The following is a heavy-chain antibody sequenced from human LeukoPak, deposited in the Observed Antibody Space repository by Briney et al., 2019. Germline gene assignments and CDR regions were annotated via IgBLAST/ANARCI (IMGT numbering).Heavy chain of an antibody. CDR3: ATGTVYYYDSSGYYNDY. CDR2: IYPGDSDT. CDR1: GYSFTSYW. V-gene: IGHV5-51*01. J-gene: IGHJ4*02. Sequence: GESLKISCKGSGYSFTSYWIGWVRQMPGKGLEWMGIIYPGDSDTRYSPPFQGQVTISAEKSISTAYLQWSSLKASDTAMYYCATGTVYYYDSSGYYNDYWGQGTLVTVSS. D-gene: IGHD3-22*01.